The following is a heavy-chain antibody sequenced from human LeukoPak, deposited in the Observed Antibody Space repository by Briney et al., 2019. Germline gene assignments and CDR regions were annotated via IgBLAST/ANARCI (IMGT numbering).Heavy chain of an antibody. CDR2: ISGSGGST. D-gene: IGHD1-1*01. CDR3: ATQTGTEYYFGY. V-gene: IGHV3-23*01. J-gene: IGHJ4*02. Sequence: PGGSLRLSCAASGFTFSSYAMSWVRQAPGKGLEWVSAISGSGGSTYYAGSVKGRFTISRDNSKNTPYLQMNSLRAEDTAVYYCATQTGTEYYFGYWGQGTLVTVSS. CDR1: GFTFSSYA.